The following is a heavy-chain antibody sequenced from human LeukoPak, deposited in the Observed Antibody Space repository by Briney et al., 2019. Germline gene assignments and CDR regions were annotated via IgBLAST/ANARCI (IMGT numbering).Heavy chain of an antibody. CDR3: VKDRSDILTGPGSN. CDR1: GFSVSSNY. J-gene: IGHJ4*02. Sequence: PGGSLRLSCAASGFSVSSNYMSWVRQAPGMGLEWVSVIYSGSSTNYADSVKGRFTISRDNSKNTLHLQMNSLRAEDTAVYYCVKDRSDILTGPGSNWGQGTLVTVSS. CDR2: IYSGSST. V-gene: IGHV3-53*05. D-gene: IGHD3-9*01.